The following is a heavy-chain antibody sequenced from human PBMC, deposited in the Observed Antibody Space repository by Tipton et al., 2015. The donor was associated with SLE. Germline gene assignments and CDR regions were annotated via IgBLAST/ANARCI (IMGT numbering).Heavy chain of an antibody. D-gene: IGHD3-22*01. CDR1: GFTFSSYA. Sequence: SLRLSCAASGFTFSSYAMHWVRRAPGKGLEWVAVISYDGSNKYYADSVKGRFTISRDNSKNTLYLQMNSLRAEDTAVYYCARVSITMIAVYWGQGTLVTVSS. CDR2: ISYDGSNK. V-gene: IGHV3-30-3*01. J-gene: IGHJ4*02. CDR3: ARVSITMIAVY.